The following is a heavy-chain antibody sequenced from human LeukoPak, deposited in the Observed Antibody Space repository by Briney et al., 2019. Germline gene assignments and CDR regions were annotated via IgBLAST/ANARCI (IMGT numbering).Heavy chain of an antibody. J-gene: IGHJ4*02. D-gene: IGHD5-24*01. V-gene: IGHV4-59*01. Sequence: SETLSLTCTVSGRSISSYYWSWIRQPPGKGLEWIGYIYYSGSTNYNPSLKSRVTISVDTSKNQFSLKLSSVTAADTAVYYCARDRDGSLIDYWGQGTLVTVSS. CDR1: GRSISSYY. CDR2: IYYSGST. CDR3: ARDRDGSLIDY.